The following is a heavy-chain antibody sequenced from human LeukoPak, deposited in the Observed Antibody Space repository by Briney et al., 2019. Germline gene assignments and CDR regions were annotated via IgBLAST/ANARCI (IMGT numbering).Heavy chain of an antibody. CDR3: ARDFHRHYYDSSGYNGFDI. J-gene: IGHJ3*02. CDR1: GFTFSSYE. Sequence: PGGSLRLSCAASGFTFSSYEMNWVRQAPGKGLEWVSYISSSGNTIHYADSVKGRFTISRDNAKNSLYLQMNSLRVEDTAVYYCARDFHRHYYDSSGYNGFDIWGQGTMVTVSS. CDR2: ISSSGNTI. V-gene: IGHV3-48*03. D-gene: IGHD3-22*01.